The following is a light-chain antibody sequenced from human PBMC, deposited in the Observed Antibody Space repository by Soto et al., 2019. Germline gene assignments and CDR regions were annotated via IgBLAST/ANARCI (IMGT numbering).Light chain of an antibody. CDR2: DNY. V-gene: IGLV1-51*01. Sequence: QSVLTQPPSVSAAPGQKVTISCSGGSSNIGNNYVSWFQQLPGTAPKLLIYDNYKRPSGIPDRFSGSKSGASATLGITGLQTGDEADYYCGTWDSSLSGAVFGGGTKVTVL. CDR3: GTWDSSLSGAV. J-gene: IGLJ2*01. CDR1: SSNIGNNY.